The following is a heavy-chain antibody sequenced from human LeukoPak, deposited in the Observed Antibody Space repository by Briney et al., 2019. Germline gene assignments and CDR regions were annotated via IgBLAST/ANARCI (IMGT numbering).Heavy chain of an antibody. V-gene: IGHV3-66*01. J-gene: IGHJ4*02. D-gene: IGHD3-16*01. CDR1: GFTVSSNY. Sequence: GGSLRLSCAASGFTVSSNYMSWVRQAPGKGLEWVSVIYSGGSTYYADSVKGGFTISRDNSKNTLYLQMNSLRAEDTAVYYCARDLKGKLRLGELAWRPPPYYFDYWGQGTLVTVSS. CDR3: ARDLKGKLRLGELAWRPPPYYFDY. CDR2: IYSGGST.